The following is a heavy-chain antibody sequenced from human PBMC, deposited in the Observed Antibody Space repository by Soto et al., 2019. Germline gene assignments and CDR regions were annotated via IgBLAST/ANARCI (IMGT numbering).Heavy chain of an antibody. D-gene: IGHD2-15*01. CDR3: AIDQGWRYCSGGSCYPLSPQYYFAY. J-gene: IGHJ4*02. Sequence: QVQLQESGPGLVKPSQTLSLTCTVSGGSISSGGYYWSWIRQHLGKGLEWIVYIYYRGSTYYNPYLKLRVTIPVNTSKNQFSQKLSSVTAEDTAVYYCAIDQGWRYCSGGSCYPLSPQYYFAYWGRGTLVTVSS. CDR2: IYYRGST. CDR1: GGSISSGGYY. V-gene: IGHV4-31*03.